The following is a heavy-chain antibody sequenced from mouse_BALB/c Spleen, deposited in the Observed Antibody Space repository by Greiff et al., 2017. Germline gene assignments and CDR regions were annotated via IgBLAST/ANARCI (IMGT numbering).Heavy chain of an antibody. CDR2: INPSSGYT. Sequence: VKLMESGAELARPGASVKMSCKASGYTFTSYTMHWVKQRPGQGLEWIGYINPSSGYTNYNQKFKDKATLTADKSSSTAYMQLSSLTSEDSAVYYCARRGTTVVPYFDYWGQGTTLTVSS. J-gene: IGHJ2*01. V-gene: IGHV1-4*01. CDR1: GYTFTSYT. D-gene: IGHD1-1*01. CDR3: ARRGTTVVPYFDY.